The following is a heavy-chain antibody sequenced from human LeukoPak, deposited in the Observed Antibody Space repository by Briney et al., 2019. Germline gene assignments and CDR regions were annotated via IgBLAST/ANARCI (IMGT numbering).Heavy chain of an antibody. V-gene: IGHV3-23*01. Sequence: GGSLRLSCAASGFTFSSYAMSWVRQAPGEGLEWVSAISGSGGSTYYADSVKGRFTISRDNSKNTLYLQMNSLRAEDTAVYYCAKIPRRDGYNYAFDIWGQGTMVAVSS. CDR1: GFTFSSYA. CDR2: ISGSGGST. J-gene: IGHJ3*02. D-gene: IGHD5-24*01. CDR3: AKIPRRDGYNYAFDI.